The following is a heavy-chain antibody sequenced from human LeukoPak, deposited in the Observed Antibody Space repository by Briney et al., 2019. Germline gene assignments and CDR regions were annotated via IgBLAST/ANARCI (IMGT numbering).Heavy chain of an antibody. CDR1: GGSISSYY. V-gene: IGHV4-59*08. CDR3: ARRNYYDSSGYYYHPKLNWYFDL. CDR2: IYYSGST. D-gene: IGHD3-22*01. J-gene: IGHJ2*01. Sequence: PSETLSLTCTVSGGSISSYYWSWIRQPPGKGLEWIGYIYYSGSTNYNLSHKSRVTISVDTSKNQFSLKLSSVTAADTAVYYCARRNYYDSSGYYYHPKLNWYFDLWGRGTLVTVSS.